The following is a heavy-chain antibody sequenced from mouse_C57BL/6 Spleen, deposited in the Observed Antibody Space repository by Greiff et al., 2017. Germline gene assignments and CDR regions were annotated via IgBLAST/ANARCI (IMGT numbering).Heavy chain of an antibody. CDR3: ARRGTGKGFDY. Sequence: VMLVESGPELVKPGASVKISCKASGYAFSSSWMNWVKQRPGKGLEWIGRIYPGDGDTNYNGKFKGKATLTADKSSSTAYMQLSSRTSEDSAVYFCARRGTGKGFDYWGQGTTLTVSS. D-gene: IGHD4-1*01. V-gene: IGHV1-82*01. J-gene: IGHJ2*01. CDR1: GYAFSSSW. CDR2: IYPGDGDT.